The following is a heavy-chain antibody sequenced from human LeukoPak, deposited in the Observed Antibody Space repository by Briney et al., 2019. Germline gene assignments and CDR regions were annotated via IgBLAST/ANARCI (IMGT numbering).Heavy chain of an antibody. D-gene: IGHD3-16*02. J-gene: IGHJ4*02. CDR3: AREARDVWGSYRSYYFDP. Sequence: PGGSLRLSCAASGFTFSSYSMTWVRQAPGKGLEWVSVTYSGGSTYYADSVKDRFANSRDNSKNTLYLQMNSLRAEDTAVYYCAREARDVWGSYRSYYFDPWGQGTLVTVSS. CDR2: TYSGGST. CDR1: GFTFSSYS. V-gene: IGHV3-66*01.